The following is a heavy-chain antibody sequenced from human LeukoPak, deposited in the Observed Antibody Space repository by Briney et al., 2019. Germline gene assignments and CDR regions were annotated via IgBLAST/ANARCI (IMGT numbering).Heavy chain of an antibody. CDR3: ARVGYSWEAFDY. D-gene: IGHD5-18*01. J-gene: IGHJ4*02. CDR2: IYYSGST. V-gene: IGHV4-59*01. CDR1: GFTFGDYA. Sequence: PGGSLRLSCTASGFTFGDYAMSWVRQAPGKGLEWIGYIYYSGSTNYNPSLKSRVTISVDTSKNQFSLKLSSVTAADTAVYYCARVGYSWEAFDYWGQGTLVTVSS.